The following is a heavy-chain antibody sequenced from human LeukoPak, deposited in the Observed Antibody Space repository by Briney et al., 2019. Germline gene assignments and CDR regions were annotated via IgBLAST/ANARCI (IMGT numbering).Heavy chain of an antibody. D-gene: IGHD3-22*01. CDR2: INPNSGGT. V-gene: IGHV1-2*02. Sequence: ASVKVSCKASRYTFTDYYMHWVRQAPGQGLEWMGWINPNSGGTNYAQKFQGRVTMTRDTSISTAYMELNRLRSDDTAVYYCARRNYDSSGYMFDPWGQGTLVTVSS. J-gene: IGHJ5*02. CDR1: RYTFTDYY. CDR3: ARRNYDSSGYMFDP.